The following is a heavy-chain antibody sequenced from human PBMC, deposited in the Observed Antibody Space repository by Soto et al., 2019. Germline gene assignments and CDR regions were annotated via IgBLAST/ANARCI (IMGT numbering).Heavy chain of an antibody. CDR2: IYYSGST. Sequence: SETLSLTCAVYGGSFSGYSWTRIRQPPGTGLEWIGSIYYSGSTYYNPSLKSRVTISVDTSKNQFSLKLSSVTAADTAVYYCARPAAAGLYFDYWGQGTLVTVS. CDR1: GGSFSGYS. D-gene: IGHD6-13*01. V-gene: IGHV4-34*01. J-gene: IGHJ4*02. CDR3: ARPAAAGLYFDY.